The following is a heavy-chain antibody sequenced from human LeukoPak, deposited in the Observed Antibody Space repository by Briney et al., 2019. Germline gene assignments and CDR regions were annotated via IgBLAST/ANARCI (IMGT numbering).Heavy chain of an antibody. CDR1: GYTFTGYY. Sequence: ASVKVSCKASGYTFTGYYMHWVRQAPGQGLEWMGWINPNSGGTNYAQKFQGRVTMTRDTSISTAYMERSRLRSDDTAVYYCARSWGSWSRTFDIWGQGTMVTVSS. CDR2: INPNSGGT. V-gene: IGHV1-2*02. CDR3: ARSWGSWSRTFDI. D-gene: IGHD3-16*01. J-gene: IGHJ3*02.